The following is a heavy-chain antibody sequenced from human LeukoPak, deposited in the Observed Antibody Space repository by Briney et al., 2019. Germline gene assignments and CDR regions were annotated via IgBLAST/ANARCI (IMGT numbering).Heavy chain of an antibody. CDR2: IYYSGST. CDR3: ARSIYDFWSGYSLGAFDI. CDR1: GGSISSGDYY. Sequence: SQTLSLTCTVSGGSISSGDYYWSWIRQPPGKGLEWIGYIYYSGSTYYNPPLKSRVTISVDTSKNQFSLKLSSVTAADTAVYYCARSIYDFWSGYSLGAFDIWGQGTMVTVSS. J-gene: IGHJ3*02. V-gene: IGHV4-30-4*01. D-gene: IGHD3-3*01.